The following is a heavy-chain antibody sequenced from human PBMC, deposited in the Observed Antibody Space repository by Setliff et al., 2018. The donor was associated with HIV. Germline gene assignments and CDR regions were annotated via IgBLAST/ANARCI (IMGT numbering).Heavy chain of an antibody. V-gene: IGHV4-39*07. CDR1: GDSVSSRNYY. CDR3: ARLCIAAAGTRSIPWYFDL. Sequence: SETLSLTCSVSGDSVSSRNYYWGWIRRSPGKGLEWIGSIYFSGSTNYNPSLKSRVTISVDTSKNQFSLKLSSVTAADTAVYYCARLCIAAAGTRSIPWYFDLWGRGTLVTVSS. D-gene: IGHD6-13*01. J-gene: IGHJ2*01. CDR2: IYFSGST.